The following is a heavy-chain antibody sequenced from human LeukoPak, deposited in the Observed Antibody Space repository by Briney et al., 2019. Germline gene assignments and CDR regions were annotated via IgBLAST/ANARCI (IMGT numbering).Heavy chain of an antibody. D-gene: IGHD3-10*01. Sequence: ASVKVSCKASGYTFTSYGISWVRQAPGQGLEWMGWISAYNGNTNYAQKLQGRVTITTDTSTSTAYMELRSLRPDDTAVYYCASGGSGHPADYWGQGTLVTVSS. CDR3: ASGGSGHPADY. CDR1: GYTFTSYG. CDR2: ISAYNGNT. V-gene: IGHV1-18*01. J-gene: IGHJ4*02.